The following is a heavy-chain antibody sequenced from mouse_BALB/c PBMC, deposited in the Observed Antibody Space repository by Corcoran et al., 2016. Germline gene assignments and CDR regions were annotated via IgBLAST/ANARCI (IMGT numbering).Heavy chain of an antibody. CDR3: ARRGHLGY. D-gene: IGHD3-3*01. J-gene: IGHJ2*01. CDR2: INTYTGEP. V-gene: IGHV9-3-1*01. Sequence: QIQLVQSGPELKKPGETVKISCKDSGYNFTNYGMNWVKQAPGKGLKWMGWINTYTGEPTYADDFKGRFAFSLETSASTAYLQINNVKNKDTDTDFRARRGHLGYWGQGTTLTIYS. CDR1: GYNFTNYG.